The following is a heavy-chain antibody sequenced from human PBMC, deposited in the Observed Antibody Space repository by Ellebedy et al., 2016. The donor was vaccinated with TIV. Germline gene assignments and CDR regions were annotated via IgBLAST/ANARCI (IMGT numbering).Heavy chain of an antibody. CDR3: ARGNTMVRGVIITNWFDP. CDR2: ISGSGGST. CDR1: GFTFSSYA. D-gene: IGHD3-10*01. V-gene: IGHV3-23*01. J-gene: IGHJ5*02. Sequence: GESLKISCAASGFTFSSYAMSWVRQAPGKGLEWVSAISGSGGSTYYADSVKGWFTISRDNSKNTLYLQMNSLRAEDTAVYYCARGNTMVRGVIITNWFDPWGQGTLVTVSS.